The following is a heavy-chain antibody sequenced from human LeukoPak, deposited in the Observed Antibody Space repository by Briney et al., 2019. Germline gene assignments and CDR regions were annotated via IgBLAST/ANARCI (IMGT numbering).Heavy chain of an antibody. V-gene: IGHV3-23*01. Sequence: GGSLRLSCAASRFTFSNYAMSWVRQAPGKGLEWVSSITSTGSNTYYADPVKGRFTISRDNSKNTLFLQMNSLRAEDMAIYYCAKDLVSSSWSPSFDYWGQGTLVTVSS. CDR2: ITSTGSNT. D-gene: IGHD6-13*01. J-gene: IGHJ4*02. CDR1: RFTFSNYA. CDR3: AKDLVSSSWSPSFDY.